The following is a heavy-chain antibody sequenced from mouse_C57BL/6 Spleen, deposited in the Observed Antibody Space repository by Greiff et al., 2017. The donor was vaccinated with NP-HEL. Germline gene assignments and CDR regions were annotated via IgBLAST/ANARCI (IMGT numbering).Heavy chain of an antibody. CDR1: GYTFTSYW. J-gene: IGHJ2*01. CDR2: IDPSDSYT. V-gene: IGHV1-69*01. D-gene: IGHD1-1*01. Sequence: QVQLQQPGAELVMPGASVKLSCKASGYTFTSYWMHWVKQRPGQGLEWIGEIDPSDSYTNYNQKFKGKSTLTVDKSSSTAYMQLSSLTSEDSAVYYCARWGNYYGSSSYFDYWGQGTTLTVSS. CDR3: ARWGNYYGSSSYFDY.